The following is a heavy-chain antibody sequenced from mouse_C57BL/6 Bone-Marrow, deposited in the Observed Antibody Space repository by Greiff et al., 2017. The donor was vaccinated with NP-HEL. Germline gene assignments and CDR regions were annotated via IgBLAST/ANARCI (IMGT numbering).Heavy chain of an antibody. Sequence: VQLQQSGPELVKPGASVKISCKASGYTFTDYYMNWVKQSHGKSLEWIGDINPNNGGTSYNQKFKGKATLTVDKSPSTAYMELRSLTSEDSAVYYCARRNYYYGSSDYWGQGTTLTVSS. CDR3: ARRNYYYGSSDY. CDR1: GYTFTDYY. V-gene: IGHV1-26*01. CDR2: INPNNGGT. J-gene: IGHJ2*01. D-gene: IGHD1-1*01.